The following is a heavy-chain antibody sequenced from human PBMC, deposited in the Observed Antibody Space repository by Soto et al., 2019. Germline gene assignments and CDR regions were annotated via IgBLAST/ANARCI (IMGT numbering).Heavy chain of an antibody. V-gene: IGHV4-34*01. D-gene: IGHD3-16*01. CDR2: INDSGST. Sequence: SETLSLTCAVSGGSFRGYFWSWIRQSPDKGLEWIGEINDSGSTYYNPSFKSRLTISVDTSKSQISLRLTSLTAADSAVYYCQGGDFWGQGXRVTVYS. J-gene: IGHJ4*02. CDR1: GGSFRGYF. CDR3: QGGDF.